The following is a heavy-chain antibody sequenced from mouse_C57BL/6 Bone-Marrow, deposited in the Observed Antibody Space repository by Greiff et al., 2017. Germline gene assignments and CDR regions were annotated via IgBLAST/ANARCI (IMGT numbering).Heavy chain of an antibody. CDR1: GFTFSSYG. CDR3: ARHGSSLAWFAY. D-gene: IGHD1-1*01. Sequence: EVQGVESGGDLVKPGGSLKLSCAASGFTFSSYGMSWVRQTPDKRLEWVATISSGGSYTYYPDIVKGRFTISRDNAKNTLYLQMSSLKSEDTAMYYCARHGSSLAWFAYWGQGTLVTVSA. J-gene: IGHJ3*01. CDR2: ISSGGSYT. V-gene: IGHV5-6*01.